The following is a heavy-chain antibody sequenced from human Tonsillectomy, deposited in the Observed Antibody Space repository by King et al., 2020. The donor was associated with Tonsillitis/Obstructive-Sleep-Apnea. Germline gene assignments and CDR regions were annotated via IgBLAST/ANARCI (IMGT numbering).Heavy chain of an antibody. J-gene: IGHJ6*03. CDR3: AREGCRSTSCPGDYYYMDV. CDR2: IYYSGST. V-gene: IGHV4-61*01. CDR1: GGSVSSGSYY. D-gene: IGHD2-2*01. Sequence: VQLQESGPGLVKPSETLSLTCTVSGGSVSSGSYYWSWIRQPPGKGLEWIGYIYYSGSTNYNPSLKSRVTISVDTSKNQFSLKLSSVTAADTAVYYCAREGCRSTSCPGDYYYMDVWGKGTTVTVSS.